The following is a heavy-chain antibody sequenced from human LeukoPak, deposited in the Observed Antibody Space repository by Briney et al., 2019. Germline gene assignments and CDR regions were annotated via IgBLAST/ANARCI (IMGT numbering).Heavy chain of an antibody. J-gene: IGHJ4*02. CDR1: GGSVISGSYY. V-gene: IGHV4-61*01. CDR2: IYYSGST. D-gene: IGHD3-22*01. Sequence: PSETLSLTCTVSGGSVISGSYYWSWIRQPPGKGLEWIGYIYYSGSTNYNPSLKSRVTISVDTTKNQFSLKLSSVTAADTAVYYCARQYYYYSIDSWGQGTLVTVSS. CDR3: ARQYYYYSIDS.